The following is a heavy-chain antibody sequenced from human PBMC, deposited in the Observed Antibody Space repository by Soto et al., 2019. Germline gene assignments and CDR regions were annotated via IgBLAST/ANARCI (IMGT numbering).Heavy chain of an antibody. J-gene: IGHJ4*02. CDR1: GGSISSSSYY. CDR2: IYYSGST. CDR3: ALHSGVLWLGELSPNY. Sequence: SETLSLTCAVSGGSISSSSYYWGWLRQPTGKGLEWIGSIYYSGSTYYNPSLKSRVTISVDTSKNQFSLKLSSVTAADPAVYYCALHSGVLWLGELSPNYWCQGILVSVFS. D-gene: IGHD3-10*01. V-gene: IGHV4-39*01.